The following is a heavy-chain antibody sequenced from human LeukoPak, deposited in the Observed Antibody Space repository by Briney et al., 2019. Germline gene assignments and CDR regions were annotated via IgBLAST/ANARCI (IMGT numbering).Heavy chain of an antibody. CDR2: INAGNGNT. Sequence: ASVKVSCKASGYTFTSYAMHWVRQAPGQRLEWMGWINAGNGNTKYSQKFQGRVTITRDTSASTAYMELSSLRSEDTAVYYCARGTPLSLGDFDYWGQGTLVTVS. D-gene: IGHD3-16*01. CDR1: GYTFTSYA. V-gene: IGHV1-3*01. J-gene: IGHJ4*02. CDR3: ARGTPLSLGDFDY.